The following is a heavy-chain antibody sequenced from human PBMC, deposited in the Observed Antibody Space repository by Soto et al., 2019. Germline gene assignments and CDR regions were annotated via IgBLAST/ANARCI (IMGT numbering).Heavy chain of an antibody. CDR2: ISYDGSNK. Sequence: QVQLVESGGGVVQPGRSLRLSCAASGFTFSSYGMHWVRQAPGKGLEWVAVISYDGSNKYYADSVKGRFTISRDNSKNTLYLQMNSLRAEDTAVYYCAKDGYYGSGSPDYWGQGTLVTVSS. J-gene: IGHJ4*02. CDR3: AKDGYYGSGSPDY. V-gene: IGHV3-30*18. D-gene: IGHD3-10*01. CDR1: GFTFSSYG.